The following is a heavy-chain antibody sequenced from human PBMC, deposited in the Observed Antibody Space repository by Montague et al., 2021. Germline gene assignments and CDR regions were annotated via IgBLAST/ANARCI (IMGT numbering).Heavy chain of an antibody. CDR2: INPDGSAK. CDR3: VSVGE. Sequence: SLRLSCAASGFTFSNSWMNWVRQAPVKGLEWVANINPDGSAKRHVDSVQGRFTISRDDTKNSLHLQMNSLRAEDTAVYYCVSVGEWGQGTLVTVSS. D-gene: IGHD2-21*01. J-gene: IGHJ4*02. CDR1: GFTFSNSW. V-gene: IGHV3-7*01.